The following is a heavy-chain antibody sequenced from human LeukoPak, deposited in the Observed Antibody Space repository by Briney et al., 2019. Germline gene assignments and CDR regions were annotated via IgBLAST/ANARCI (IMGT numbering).Heavy chain of an antibody. CDR2: IYYSGST. D-gene: IGHD6-6*01. CDR3: ARVPPLQQLGTYYYYYYGMDV. V-gene: IGHV4-59*01. Sequence: SETLSLTCTVSGGSISSYYWSWIRQPPGKGLEWIGYIYYSGSTNYNPSFKSRVTISVDTSKNQFSLKLSSVTAADTAVYYCARVPPLQQLGTYYYYYYGMDVWGQGTTVTVSS. J-gene: IGHJ6*02. CDR1: GGSISSYY.